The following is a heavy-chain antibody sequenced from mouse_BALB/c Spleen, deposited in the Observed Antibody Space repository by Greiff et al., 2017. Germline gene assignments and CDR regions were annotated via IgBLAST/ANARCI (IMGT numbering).Heavy chain of an antibody. Sequence: EVMLVESGGGLVKPGGSLKLSCAASGFTFSSYAMSWVRQTPEKRLEWVASISSGGSTYYPDSVKGRFTISRDNARNILYLQMSSLRSEDTAMYYCARAANSLIYYYGSSYAMDYWGQGTSVTVSS. D-gene: IGHD1-1*01. CDR2: ISSGGST. CDR3: ARAANSLIYYYGSSYAMDY. J-gene: IGHJ4*01. CDR1: GFTFSSYA. V-gene: IGHV5-6-5*01.